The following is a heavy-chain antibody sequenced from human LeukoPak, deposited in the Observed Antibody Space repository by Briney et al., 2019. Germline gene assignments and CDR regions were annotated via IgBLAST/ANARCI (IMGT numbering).Heavy chain of an antibody. J-gene: IGHJ5*02. CDR3: AREAGWEGHWFDP. D-gene: IGHD1-26*01. V-gene: IGHV4-38-2*02. CDR1: GYSISSGYY. CDR2: IYHSGST. Sequence: SETLSLTCTVSGYSISSGYYWGWIRQPPGKGLEWIGSIYHSGSTYYNPSLKSRVTISVDTSKNQFSLKLSSVTAADTAVYYCAREAGWEGHWFDPWGQGTLVTVSS.